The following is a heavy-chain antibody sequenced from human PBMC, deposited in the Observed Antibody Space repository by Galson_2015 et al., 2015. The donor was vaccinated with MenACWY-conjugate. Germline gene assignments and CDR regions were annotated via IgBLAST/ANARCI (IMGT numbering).Heavy chain of an antibody. CDR3: ARYCSGGDCYSWGNFFDP. CDR2: IKEDGSEV. D-gene: IGHD2-15*01. CDR1: GFNFNSYW. Sequence: SLRLSCAGSGFNFNSYWMSWVRQAPGKGLEWVANIKEDGSEVHYVESVKGRFAISRDNAKNSLFLQMNSLRVEDTAMYYCARYCSGGDCYSWGNFFDPWGQGTLVTVSS. V-gene: IGHV3-7*03. J-gene: IGHJ5*02.